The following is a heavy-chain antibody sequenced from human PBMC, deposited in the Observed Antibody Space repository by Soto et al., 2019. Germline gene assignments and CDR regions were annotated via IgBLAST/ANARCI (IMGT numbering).Heavy chain of an antibody. D-gene: IGHD1-1*01. J-gene: IGHJ4*02. V-gene: IGHV4-30-2*01. CDR3: ARGAKLIWNHLFFDF. Sequence: PSETLSLTCAVSGGSISSGGYSWSWIRQPPGKGLEWIGYIYHSGSTYYNPSLKSRVTISVDTSKNQFSLNLNSVTAADTAVYYCARGAKLIWNHLFFDFWGRGTLVTVSS. CDR2: IYHSGST. CDR1: GGSISSGGYS.